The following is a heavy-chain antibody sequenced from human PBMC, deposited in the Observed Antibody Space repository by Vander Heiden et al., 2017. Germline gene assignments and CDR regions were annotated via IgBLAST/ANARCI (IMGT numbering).Heavy chain of an antibody. J-gene: IGHJ4*02. D-gene: IGHD3-22*01. CDR3: ARLFRAYYYDSSGYYFDY. V-gene: IGHV3-48*02. CDR1: GFTFSSYS. Sequence: EVQLVESGGGLVQPRGSVCLSCAAAGFTFSSYSMSWVRQAPGKGLELVSYISSSSSTIFYADSVKGRFTISRDNGKNSLYLQMNSLRDEDTAVYYCARLFRAYYYDSSGYYFDYWGQGTLVTVSS. CDR2: ISSSSSTI.